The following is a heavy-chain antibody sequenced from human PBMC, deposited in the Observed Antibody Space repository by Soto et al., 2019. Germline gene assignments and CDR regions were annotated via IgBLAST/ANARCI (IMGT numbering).Heavy chain of an antibody. Sequence: GGSLRLSCAASGFTFDDYTMHWVRQAPGKGLEWVSLISWDGGSTYYADSVKGRFTISRDNSKNSLYLQMNSLRTEDTALYYCAKDGFCSSTSCYADYYYGMDVWGQGTTVTVSS. CDR1: GFTFDDYT. J-gene: IGHJ6*02. V-gene: IGHV3-43*01. CDR2: ISWDGGST. CDR3: AKDGFCSSTSCYADYYYGMDV. D-gene: IGHD2-2*01.